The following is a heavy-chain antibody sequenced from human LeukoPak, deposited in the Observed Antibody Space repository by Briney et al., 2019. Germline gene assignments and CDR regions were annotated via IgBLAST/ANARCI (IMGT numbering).Heavy chain of an antibody. V-gene: IGHV3-23*01. CDR2: ISGSGGST. J-gene: IGHJ4*02. CDR3: AKEVSTFYDSSGYEHVWDY. Sequence: GGSLRLSCAASGFTFSSYAMSWVRQAPGKGLEWVSAISGSGGSTYYADPVKGRFTISRDNSKNTLYLQMNSLRAEDTAVYYCAKEVSTFYDSSGYEHVWDYWGQGTLVTVSS. CDR1: GFTFSSYA. D-gene: IGHD3-22*01.